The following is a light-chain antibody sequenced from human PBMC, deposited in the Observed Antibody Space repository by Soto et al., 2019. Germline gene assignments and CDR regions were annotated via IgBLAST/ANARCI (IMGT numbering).Light chain of an antibody. CDR3: QHYNNWPAWT. Sequence: EIVFTQSPATLSLSPGAGATLSCRASQSIDSYLAWYQQTPGQAPRLLIYDASNRATGIPARFSGSGSGTDFTLTITSLQSEDFAVYYCQHYNNWPAWTFGQGTKVDIK. V-gene: IGKV3-11*01. J-gene: IGKJ1*01. CDR2: DAS. CDR1: QSIDSY.